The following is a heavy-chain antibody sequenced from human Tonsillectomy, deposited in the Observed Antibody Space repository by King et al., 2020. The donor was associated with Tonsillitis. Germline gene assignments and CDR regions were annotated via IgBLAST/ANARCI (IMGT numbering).Heavy chain of an antibody. CDR3: ARISVSGYSFDY. D-gene: IGHD5-18*01. CDR1: GFSLSTSAMR. CDR2: IDWDDVK. Sequence: VTLKESGPALVKPTQTLTLTCTFSGFSLSTSAMRVSWIRQPPGKALEWLARIDWDDVKFFSTSLKTRLTISKATPKNQVVLTMTNMDPVDTATYYCARISVSGYSFDYWGQGTLVTVSS. V-gene: IGHV2-70*04. J-gene: IGHJ4*02.